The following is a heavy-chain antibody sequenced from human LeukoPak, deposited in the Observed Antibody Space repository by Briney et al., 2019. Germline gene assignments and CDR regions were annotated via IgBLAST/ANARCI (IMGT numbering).Heavy chain of an antibody. Sequence: XVKVSCKASGGTFSSYAISWVRQAPGQGLEWMGGIIPIFATPNYAHKFQGRVTITADESTSTAYMELSSLRSEDTAVYYCARERIGGLGGFDPWGQGTLVTVSS. CDR3: ARERIGGLGGFDP. CDR2: IIPIFATP. CDR1: GGTFSSYA. V-gene: IGHV1-69*13. J-gene: IGHJ5*02. D-gene: IGHD3/OR15-3a*01.